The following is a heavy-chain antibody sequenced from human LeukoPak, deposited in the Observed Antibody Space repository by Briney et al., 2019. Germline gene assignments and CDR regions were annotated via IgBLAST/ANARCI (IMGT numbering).Heavy chain of an antibody. CDR1: GFTVYTNS. CDR2: IYTGGTT. D-gene: IGHD6-19*01. CDR3: ARSPAFYDGAVVKYYFDY. Sequence: GGSLRLSCAVSGFTVYTNSMSWVRQVPGKGLEWVSVIYTGGTTHYADSVKGRFTISRDNSKNSLYLGMNSLRAEDAAVYFCARSPAFYDGAVVKYYFDYWGQGTLVTVSS. J-gene: IGHJ4*02. V-gene: IGHV3-53*01.